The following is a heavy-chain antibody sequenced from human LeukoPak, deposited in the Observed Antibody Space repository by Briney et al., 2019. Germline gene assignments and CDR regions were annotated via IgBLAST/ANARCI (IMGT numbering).Heavy chain of an antibody. V-gene: IGHV4-34*01. D-gene: IGHD4-23*01. CDR1: GFIFSTYS. CDR2: INHSGST. Sequence: PGGSLRLSCAASGFIFSTYSMSWIRQPPGKGLEWIGEINHSGSTNYNPSLKSRVTISVDTSKNQFSLKLSSVTAADTAVYYCARSKRFGGNSVSYFDYWGQGTLVTVSS. J-gene: IGHJ4*02. CDR3: ARSKRFGGNSVSYFDY.